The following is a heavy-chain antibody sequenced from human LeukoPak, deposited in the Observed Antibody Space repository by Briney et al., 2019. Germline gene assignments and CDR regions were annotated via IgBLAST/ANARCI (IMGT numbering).Heavy chain of an antibody. CDR3: ARDGGYCSSTSCKKQNNWFDP. J-gene: IGHJ5*02. CDR2: ISSSSSYI. Sequence: PGGSLRLSCAASGFTFSSYSMNWVRQAPGKGLEWVSSISSSSSYIYYADSVKGRFTISRDNAKNSLYLQMNSLRAEDTAVYYCARDGGYCSSTSCKKQNNWFDPWGQGTLVTVSS. D-gene: IGHD2-2*01. CDR1: GFTFSSYS. V-gene: IGHV3-21*01.